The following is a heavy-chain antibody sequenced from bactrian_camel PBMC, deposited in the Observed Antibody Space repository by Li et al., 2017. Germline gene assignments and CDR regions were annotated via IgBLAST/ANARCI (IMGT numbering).Heavy chain of an antibody. D-gene: IGHD2*01. V-gene: IGHV3S1*01. CDR3: ARTVYTLVLHTTTTT. CDR1: GLSFSSAC. Sequence: VQLVESGGSLVQAGGSLRLSCTASGLSFSSACVAWFRQAPGKDRERVAAIYTGGGSTYYADSVKGRFTISRDNAENTLYLQLHSLKTEDTAMYYCARTVYTLVLHTTTTTGARGPRSPSP. CDR2: IYTGGGST. J-gene: IGHJ4*01.